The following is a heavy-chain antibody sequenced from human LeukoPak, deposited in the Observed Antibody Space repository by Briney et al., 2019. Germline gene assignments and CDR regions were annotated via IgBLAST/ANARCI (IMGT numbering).Heavy chain of an antibody. CDR2: ISGSGGST. Sequence: SGGSLRLSCAASGFTFSTYPMSWVRQAPGKGLEWVSTISGSGGSTYYADSVKGRSTISRDNSKNTLYLQMNSLRAEDTTVYYCAKERTQTTSFDYWGQGTLVTVSS. D-gene: IGHD2/OR15-2a*01. CDR1: GFTFSTYP. V-gene: IGHV3-23*01. J-gene: IGHJ4*02. CDR3: AKERTQTTSFDY.